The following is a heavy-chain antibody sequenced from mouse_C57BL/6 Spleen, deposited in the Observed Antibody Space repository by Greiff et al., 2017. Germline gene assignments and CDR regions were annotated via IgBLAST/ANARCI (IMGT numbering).Heavy chain of an antibody. V-gene: IGHV5-4*01. CDR3: AREGTTVVATSYWYFDV. Sequence: EVKLMESGGGLVKPGGSLKLSCAASGFTFSSYAMSWVRQTPEKKLEWVATISDGGSYTYYPDNVKGRFTIARDNAKNNLYLQMSQLKSEDTAMYYCAREGTTVVATSYWYFDVWGTGTTVTVSS. CDR1: GFTFSSYA. D-gene: IGHD1-1*01. J-gene: IGHJ1*03. CDR2: ISDGGSYT.